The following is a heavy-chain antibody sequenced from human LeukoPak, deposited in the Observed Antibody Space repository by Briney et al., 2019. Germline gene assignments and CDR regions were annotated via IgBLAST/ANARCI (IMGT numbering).Heavy chain of an antibody. CDR1: GYSFTSYW. CDR2: IYPGDSDT. CDR3: ARQAYYYDSSGYYSRDAFDI. J-gene: IGHJ3*02. Sequence: GESLKISCKGSGYSFTSYWIGWVRQMPGKGLEWMGIIYPGDSDTRYSPSFQGQVTISADKSISTAYLQWSSLKASDTAMYYCARQAYYYDSSGYYSRDAFDIWGQGTMVTVSS. V-gene: IGHV5-51*01. D-gene: IGHD3-22*01.